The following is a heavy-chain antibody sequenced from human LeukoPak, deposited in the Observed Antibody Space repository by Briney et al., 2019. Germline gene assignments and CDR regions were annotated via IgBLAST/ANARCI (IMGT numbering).Heavy chain of an antibody. CDR1: GFTFCSYA. CDR2: ISASGGST. Sequence: GGSLRLSCAASGFTFCSYAMTWVRQAPGKGLEWVSGISASGGSTSYADSVKGRVTISRDNSKNTLYLQMNSLRAEETAVYYCAKRAAAGQFDYWGQGTLVTVSS. J-gene: IGHJ4*02. V-gene: IGHV3-23*01. D-gene: IGHD6-13*01. CDR3: AKRAAAGQFDY.